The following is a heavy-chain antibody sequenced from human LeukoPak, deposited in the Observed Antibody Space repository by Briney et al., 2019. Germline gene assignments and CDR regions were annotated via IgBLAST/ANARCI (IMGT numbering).Heavy chain of an antibody. J-gene: IGHJ6*02. D-gene: IGHD3-3*01. CDR2: CNSGGNT. V-gene: IGHV4-4*07. Sequence: PSETLSLTCTVSGGSMSGHYWSWVRQPAGKGLEWIGRCNSGGNTNYNPSLKSRVTMSVDTSQNQFSLKLTSVTAADTAVYYCARVWIHLYVMDVWGQGTTVTVSS. CDR3: ARVWIHLYVMDV. CDR1: GGSMSGHY.